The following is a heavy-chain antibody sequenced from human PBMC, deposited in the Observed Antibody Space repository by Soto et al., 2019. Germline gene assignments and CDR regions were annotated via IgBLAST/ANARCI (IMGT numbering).Heavy chain of an antibody. CDR3: ARVSGYSSSWDPRGRDWFDP. Sequence: SETLSLTCAVYGGSFSGYYWSWIRQPPGKGLEWIGEINHSGSTNYNPSLKSRVTISVDTSKNQFSLKLSSVTAADTAVYYCARVSGYSSSWDPRGRDWFDPWGQGTLVTVSS. CDR2: INHSGST. J-gene: IGHJ5*02. CDR1: GGSFSGYY. D-gene: IGHD6-13*01. V-gene: IGHV4-34*01.